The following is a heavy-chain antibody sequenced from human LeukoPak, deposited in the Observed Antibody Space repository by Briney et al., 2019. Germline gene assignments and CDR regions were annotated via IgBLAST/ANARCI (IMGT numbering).Heavy chain of an antibody. D-gene: IGHD1-26*01. CDR2: IIPILGIA. Sequence: SVKVSCKASGGTFSSYAINWVRQAPGQGLEWMGRIIPILGIANYAQTFQGRVTIPADKSTSTAYMELSGLRSEDTAVYYCARGAVGATTLDYWGQGTLVTVSS. J-gene: IGHJ4*02. V-gene: IGHV1-69*04. CDR1: GGTFSSYA. CDR3: ARGAVGATTLDY.